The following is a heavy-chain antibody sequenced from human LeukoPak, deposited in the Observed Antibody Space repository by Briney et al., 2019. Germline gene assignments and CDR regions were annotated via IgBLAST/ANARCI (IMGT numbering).Heavy chain of an antibody. V-gene: IGHV3-64D*06. CDR3: VKDLSGWYSFDY. D-gene: IGHD6-19*01. Sequence: GGSLRLSCSASGFTFNSYPVHWVRQAPGKGLEYVSGISRNGGSTYYADSVKGRFTISRDDSKNTVHLQMSSLRAEDTAVYYCVKDLSGWYSFDYWGQGTLVTVSS. J-gene: IGHJ4*02. CDR2: ISRNGGST. CDR1: GFTFNSYP.